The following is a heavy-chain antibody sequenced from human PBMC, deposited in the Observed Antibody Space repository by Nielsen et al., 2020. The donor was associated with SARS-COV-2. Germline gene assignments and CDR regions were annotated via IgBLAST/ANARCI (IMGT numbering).Heavy chain of an antibody. J-gene: IGHJ3*02. CDR2: IIPNTGGT. V-gene: IGHV1-2*06. CDR3: AREEGGRREAFDI. Sequence: ASVKVSCKASGYTFSNYSMQWVRQAPGQGLEWMGRIIPNTGGTNNAQKFQGRVTMTRDTSISTVYMELNRLRSDDTAMYYCAREEGGRREAFDIWGQGTMVTVSS. CDR1: GYTFSNYS. D-gene: IGHD3-16*01.